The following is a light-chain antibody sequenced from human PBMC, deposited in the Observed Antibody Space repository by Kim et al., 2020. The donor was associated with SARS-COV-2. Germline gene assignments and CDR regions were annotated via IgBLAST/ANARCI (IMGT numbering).Light chain of an antibody. CDR3: CSYAGSSYV. CDR1: SSDVGGYNY. CDR2: DVS. Sequence: PGQSVTISCTGTSSDVGGYNYVSGYQQHPGKAPKLMIYDVSKRPSGVPDRFSGSKSGNTASLTISGLQAEDEADYYCCSYAGSSYVFGTGTKVTVL. V-gene: IGLV2-11*01. J-gene: IGLJ1*01.